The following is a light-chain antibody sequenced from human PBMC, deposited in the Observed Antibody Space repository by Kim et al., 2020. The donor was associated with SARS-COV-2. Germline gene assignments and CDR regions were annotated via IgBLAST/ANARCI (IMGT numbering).Light chain of an antibody. Sequence: SVGDRVTITGRSSQTISSYLNWYQQKPGKAPKLLIYAASSLQSGVPSRFSGSGSGTDFTLTITSLQPEDFATYYCQQSYTSPPVYSFGQGTKLEI. CDR1: QTISSY. CDR2: AAS. CDR3: QQSYTSPPVYS. V-gene: IGKV1-39*01. J-gene: IGKJ2*03.